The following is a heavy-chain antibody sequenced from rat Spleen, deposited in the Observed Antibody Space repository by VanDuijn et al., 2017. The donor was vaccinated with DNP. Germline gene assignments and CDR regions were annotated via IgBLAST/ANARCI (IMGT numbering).Heavy chain of an antibody. Sequence: EVHLVESGGGLVQPGRSLKLSCAASGFSFSNYYMAWVRQAPKKGLEWVAGISTSGSRTYYPDSVKGRFTISRENAKSSLYLQMNSLKSEDTATYYCARAYGSPWYFDYWGQGVMVTVSS. CDR3: ARAYGSPWYFDY. CDR1: GFSFSNYY. D-gene: IGHD1-3*01. CDR2: ISTSGSRT. J-gene: IGHJ2*01. V-gene: IGHV5-25*01.